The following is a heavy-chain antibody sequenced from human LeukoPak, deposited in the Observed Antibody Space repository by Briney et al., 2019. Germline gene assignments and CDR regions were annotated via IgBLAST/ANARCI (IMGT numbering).Heavy chain of an antibody. CDR2: INSDGRSI. Sequence: GGSLGLSCAASGFTFSTNWMYWVRQAPGKGLVWVSRINSDGRSIGYADSVKGRFTISRDNAYNTLYLQMNSLRAEDTALYYCASGGRVGDIFDIWGQGTMVRVSS. V-gene: IGHV3-74*01. D-gene: IGHD2-15*01. CDR3: ASGGRVGDIFDI. CDR1: GFTFSTNW. J-gene: IGHJ3*02.